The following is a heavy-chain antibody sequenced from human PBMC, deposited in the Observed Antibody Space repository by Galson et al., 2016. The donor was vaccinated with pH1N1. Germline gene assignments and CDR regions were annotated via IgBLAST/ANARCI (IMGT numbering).Heavy chain of an antibody. CDR1: GFTFSSHG. D-gene: IGHD3-22*01. Sequence: SLRLSCAASGFTFSSHGMSWVRQAPGKGLEWVSAISGNGGSTYYADSVQGRFTISRDNSKNTLYLYMKSLRAEDTAVYYCARTGTEDYYDSSGYYYVYWYLELWGRGTLVTVSS. CDR2: ISGNGGST. CDR3: ARTGTEDYYDSSGYYYVYWYLEL. J-gene: IGHJ2*01. V-gene: IGHV3-23*01.